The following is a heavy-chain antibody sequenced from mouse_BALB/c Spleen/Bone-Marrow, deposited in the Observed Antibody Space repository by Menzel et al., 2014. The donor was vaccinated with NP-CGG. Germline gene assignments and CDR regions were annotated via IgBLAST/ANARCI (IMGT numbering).Heavy chain of an antibody. V-gene: IGHV1S56*01. CDR3: ARRGGSGEGYAMDY. CDR2: IYPGNVNT. Sequence: LVESGPELVKPGASVRISCKASGYTFTSYYIHWVKQRPGQGLEWIGWIYPGNVNTKYNEKFKGKATLTADKSSSTAYMQLSSLTSEDSAVYFCARRGGSGEGYAMDYWGQGTSVTVSS. J-gene: IGHJ4*01. CDR1: GYTFTSYY. D-gene: IGHD1-1*01.